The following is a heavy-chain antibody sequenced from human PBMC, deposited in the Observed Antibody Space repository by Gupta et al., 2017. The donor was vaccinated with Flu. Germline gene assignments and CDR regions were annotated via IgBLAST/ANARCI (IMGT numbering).Heavy chain of an antibody. V-gene: IGHV2-5*01. CDR2: IYWNDDK. CDR3: AHSTLYIAMGTPIDAFDS. Sequence: QITLKDSGPTLVKPTQTLTLTCTFSGFSLSTRGVGVGWIRQPPGKALEWLALIYWNDDKRYRPSLKSRLTITKDTSKNQGVLTMTNMDPVDTATYFCAHSTLYIAMGTPIDAFDSGGQGTMVTVSS. J-gene: IGHJ3*02. D-gene: IGHD5-18*01. CDR1: GFSLSTRGVG.